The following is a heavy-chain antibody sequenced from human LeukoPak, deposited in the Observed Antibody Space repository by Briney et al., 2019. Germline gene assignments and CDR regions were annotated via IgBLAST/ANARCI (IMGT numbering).Heavy chain of an antibody. Sequence: SETLSLTCAVYGGSFSGYYWSWIRQPPGKGLEWIGEINHSGSTNYNPSLKSRVTISVDTSKNQFSLQLDSVTPEDTAVYYCARSRQYNGGWYPDYWGQGTLVTVSS. D-gene: IGHD6-19*01. CDR1: GGSFSGYY. J-gene: IGHJ4*02. CDR2: INHSGST. CDR3: ARSRQYNGGWYPDY. V-gene: IGHV4-34*01.